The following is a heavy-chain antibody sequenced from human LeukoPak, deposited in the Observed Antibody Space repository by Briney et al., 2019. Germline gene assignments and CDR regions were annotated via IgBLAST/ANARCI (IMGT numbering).Heavy chain of an antibody. D-gene: IGHD4-23*01. J-gene: IGHJ4*02. CDR2: IKTDGREE. CDR1: GFTFSRHW. Sequence: GGSLRLSCAASGFTFSRHWMSWVRQAPGKGLEWVAIIKTDGREEDYVDAVKGRFTISRDNAKNCLYLQMNNLRAEDTAVYYCARATVGDYWGQGTLVTVSS. CDR3: ARATVGDY. V-gene: IGHV3-7*05.